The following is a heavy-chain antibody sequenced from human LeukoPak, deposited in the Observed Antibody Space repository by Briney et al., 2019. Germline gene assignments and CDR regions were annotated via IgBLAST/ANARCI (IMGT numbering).Heavy chain of an antibody. D-gene: IGHD3-22*01. CDR3: ARGPLNYYDTSGYSD. V-gene: IGHV4-30-2*01. CDR2: IYHTGST. CDR1: GGSISRGGYY. Sequence: SETLSLTCSVSGGSISRGGYYWTWIRQPPGKGLEWIGYIYHTGSTNYNPSLKSRVTISVDLSTNQFSLRLSSVTAADTAVYYCARGPLNYYDTSGYSDWGQGVLVTVSS. J-gene: IGHJ4*02.